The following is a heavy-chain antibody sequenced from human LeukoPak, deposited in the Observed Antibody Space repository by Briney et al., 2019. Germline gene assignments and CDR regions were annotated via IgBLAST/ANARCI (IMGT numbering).Heavy chain of an antibody. CDR2: VSNSGTRT. Sequence: GGSLRLSCAASGFTFSSYAMSGVRQAPGESLEWVSVVSNSGTRTYYADSVKGRFTISRDNAKNSLYLQMNSLRAEDTAVYFCARDPDFWGQGTLVTVSS. CDR3: ARDPDF. J-gene: IGHJ4*02. V-gene: IGHV3-23*01. CDR1: GFTFSSYA.